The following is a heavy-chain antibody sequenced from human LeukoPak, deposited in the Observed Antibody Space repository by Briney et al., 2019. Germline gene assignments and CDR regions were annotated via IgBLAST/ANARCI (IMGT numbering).Heavy chain of an antibody. Sequence: GGSLRLSCAASGFTVSSNYMSWVRQAPGKGLEWVSVIYSGGSTYYADSVKGRFTISRDNSKNTLYLQMNSLRAEDTAVYYCARERDSSGYYQMDYWGQGTLVTVSS. J-gene: IGHJ4*02. CDR1: GFTVSSNY. D-gene: IGHD3-22*01. V-gene: IGHV3-66*01. CDR3: ARERDSSGYYQMDY. CDR2: IYSGGST.